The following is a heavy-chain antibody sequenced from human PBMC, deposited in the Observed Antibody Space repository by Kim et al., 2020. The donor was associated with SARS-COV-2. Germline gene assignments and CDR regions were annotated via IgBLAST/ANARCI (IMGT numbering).Heavy chain of an antibody. CDR2: ITSAGTT. J-gene: IGHJ4*01. V-gene: IGHV3-23*01. D-gene: IGHD2-15*01. CDR3: AKVSPTVVVHFLLCEY. Sequence: GGSLRLSCAASGFTFSSSVMSWVRHAPGKELEWVASITSAGTTYYADSVKGRFTISRDDSKNTLYLQLDSLRVEDTALYYCAKVSPTVVVHFLLCEYWG. CDR1: GFTFSSSV.